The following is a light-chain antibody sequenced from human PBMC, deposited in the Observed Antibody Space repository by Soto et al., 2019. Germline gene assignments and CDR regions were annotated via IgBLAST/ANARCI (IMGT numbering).Light chain of an antibody. CDR2: AAS. CDR1: QGISSW. Sequence: DIQMTQSPSSVSASVGDRVTITCRASQGISSWLAWYQQKPGKAPKLLIYAASSRATGIPDRFSGSGSGTDFTLTISRLEPEDFAVYYCHQYGSSPATFGQGTKVDI. V-gene: IGKV1-12*01. CDR3: HQYGSSPAT. J-gene: IGKJ1*01.